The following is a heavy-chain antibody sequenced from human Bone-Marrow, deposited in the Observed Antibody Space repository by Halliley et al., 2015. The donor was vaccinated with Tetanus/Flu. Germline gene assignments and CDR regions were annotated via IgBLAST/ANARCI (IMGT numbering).Heavy chain of an antibody. CDR1: GGPMSSYY. Sequence: TLSLTCTVSGGPMSSYYWSWIRQPPGKGLEWIGNIFYSGNTNFNPSLKSRVTISVDTSKSQFSLKLRSVTAADTALYYCARSINGDYEVLGDYWGQGTLVIVSS. J-gene: IGHJ4*02. D-gene: IGHD4-17*01. V-gene: IGHV4-59*01. CDR3: ARSINGDYEVLGDY. CDR2: IFYSGNT.